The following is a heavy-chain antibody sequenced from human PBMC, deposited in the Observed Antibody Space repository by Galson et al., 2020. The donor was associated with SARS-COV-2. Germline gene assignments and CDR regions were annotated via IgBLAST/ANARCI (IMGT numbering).Heavy chain of an antibody. CDR2: ISAYNGNT. CDR3: ARAGYGITMVRGPGNYDYFDY. Sequence: ASVKVSCKASGYTFTSYGISWVRQAPGQGLEWMGWISAYNGNTNYAQKLQGRVTMTTDTSTSTAYMELRSLRSDDTAVYYCARAGYGITMVRGPGNYDYFDYWGQGTLVTVSS. V-gene: IGHV1-18*04. D-gene: IGHD3-10*01. J-gene: IGHJ4*02. CDR1: GYTFTSYG.